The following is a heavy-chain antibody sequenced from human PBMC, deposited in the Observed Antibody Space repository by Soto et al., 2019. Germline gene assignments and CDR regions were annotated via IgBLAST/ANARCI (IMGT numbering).Heavy chain of an antibody. Sequence: SVKVSCKASGYTFTSYFSTWVRQAPGQGLEWMGWISAYNGNTNYAQMLQGRVTMTTDTSTATAYMEMRSLRSDDTAVYYCARQNYYSGMDVWGQGTTVTVSS. CDR1: GYTFTSYF. V-gene: IGHV1-18*01. CDR3: ARQNYYSGMDV. CDR2: ISAYNGNT. J-gene: IGHJ6*02.